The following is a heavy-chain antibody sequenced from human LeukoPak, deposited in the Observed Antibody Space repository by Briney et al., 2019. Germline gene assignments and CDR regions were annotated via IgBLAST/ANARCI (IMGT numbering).Heavy chain of an antibody. D-gene: IGHD1-26*01. Sequence: GGSLRLSCAAFGFPFSNYGMHWVRQAPGKGLEWITFIRYDGSDKYYADSVKGRLTISRDNSKNTLYLQMNSLRAEDTAVYYCAKDSGWELLLWGAFDIWGQGTMVTVSS. J-gene: IGHJ3*02. CDR2: IRYDGSDK. CDR3: AKDSGWELLLWGAFDI. V-gene: IGHV3-30*02. CDR1: GFPFSNYG.